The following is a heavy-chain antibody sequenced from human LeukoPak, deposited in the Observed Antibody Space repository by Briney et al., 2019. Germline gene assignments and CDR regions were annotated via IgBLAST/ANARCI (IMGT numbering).Heavy chain of an antibody. D-gene: IGHD6-19*01. CDR3: AKRIYSSGWSNYFDY. Sequence: GGSLRLSCAASGFTFSSYAMSWVRQAPGKGLEWVSAISGSGGSTYYADSVKGRFTISRDNSKTTLYLQMNSLRAEDTAVYYCAKRIYSSGWSNYFDYWGQGTLVTVSS. J-gene: IGHJ4*02. CDR2: ISGSGGST. V-gene: IGHV3-23*01. CDR1: GFTFSSYA.